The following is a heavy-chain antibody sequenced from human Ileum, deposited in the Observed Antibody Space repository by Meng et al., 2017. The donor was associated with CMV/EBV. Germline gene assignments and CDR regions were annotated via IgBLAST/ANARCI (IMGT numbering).Heavy chain of an antibody. D-gene: IGHD1-7*01. J-gene: IGHJ4*02. Sequence: SGYTLTELSRHWVRQAPGKGLEWMGGFDPEDGETIYAQKFQGRVTMTEDTSTDTAYMELSSLRSEDTAVYYCATVGKITGTTFFNYWGQGTLVTVSS. CDR1: GYTLTELS. V-gene: IGHV1-24*01. CDR3: ATVGKITGTTFFNY. CDR2: FDPEDGET.